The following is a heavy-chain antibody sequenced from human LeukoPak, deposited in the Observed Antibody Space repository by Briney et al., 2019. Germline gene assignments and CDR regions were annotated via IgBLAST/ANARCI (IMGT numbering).Heavy chain of an antibody. CDR1: GYTFTGYY. V-gene: IGHV1-2*02. D-gene: IGHD1-26*01. Sequence: ASVKVSCKASGYTFTGYYMHWVRQAPGHGLEWMGWINPNSGGTNYAQKFQGRVTMTRDTSISTAYMELSRLRSDDTAVYYCARDPTGDSGSLGTPDYWGQGTLVTASS. CDR2: INPNSGGT. CDR3: ARDPTGDSGSLGTPDY. J-gene: IGHJ4*02.